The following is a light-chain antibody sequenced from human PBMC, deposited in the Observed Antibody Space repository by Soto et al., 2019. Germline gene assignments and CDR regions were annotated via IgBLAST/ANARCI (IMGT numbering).Light chain of an antibody. CDR2: DVT. V-gene: IGLV2-14*03. J-gene: IGLJ2*01. Sequence: QSALTQPASVSGSPGQSITISCTGSSSDVGGYNYVSWYQHHPGKAPKFMIYDVTNRPSGVSDRFSGSKSGNTASLTISGLRAEDEADYYCTSYTSSRTLIFGGGTKLTVL. CDR3: TSYTSSRTLI. CDR1: SSDVGGYNY.